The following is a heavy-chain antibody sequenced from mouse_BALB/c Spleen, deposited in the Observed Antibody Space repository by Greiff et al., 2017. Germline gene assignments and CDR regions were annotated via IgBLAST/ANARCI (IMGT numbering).Heavy chain of an antibody. D-gene: IGHD1-1*01. J-gene: IGHJ3*01. CDR2: INPNNGGT. CDR3: ARRGSTTEGFAY. Sequence: VQLQQSGPELVKPGASVKIPCKASGYTFTDYNMDWVKQSHGKSLEWIGDINPNNGGTIYNQKFKGKATLTVDKSSSTAYMELRSLTSEDTAVYYCARRGSTTEGFAYWGQGTLVTVSA. V-gene: IGHV1-18*01. CDR1: GYTFTDYN.